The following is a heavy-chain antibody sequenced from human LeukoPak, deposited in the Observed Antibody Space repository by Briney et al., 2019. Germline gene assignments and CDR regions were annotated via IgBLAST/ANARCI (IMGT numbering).Heavy chain of an antibody. D-gene: IGHD6-13*01. J-gene: IGHJ6*02. CDR3: AKGGIPYYGMDV. CDR2: INSDGSST. CDR1: GFTFSNYW. V-gene: IGHV3-74*01. Sequence: GGSLRLSCAASGFTFSNYWMHWVRQVPGKGLVWVSRINSDGSSTTYADSVKGRFTISRDNSKNTLYLQMNSLRAEDTAVYYCAKGGIPYYGMDVWGLGTTVTVSS.